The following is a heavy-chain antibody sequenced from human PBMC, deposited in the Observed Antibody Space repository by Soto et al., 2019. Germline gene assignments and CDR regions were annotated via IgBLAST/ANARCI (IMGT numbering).Heavy chain of an antibody. V-gene: IGHV5-51*01. CDR2: IYPGDSDT. J-gene: IGHJ3*02. D-gene: IGHD2-21*01. Sequence: RQINEKGLEWMGIIYPGDSDTRYSPSFQGQVTISADKSISTAYLQWSSLKASDTAMYYCARPAYCGGDCYSDVFDIWGQGTMVTGSS. CDR3: ARPAYCGGDCYSDVFDI.